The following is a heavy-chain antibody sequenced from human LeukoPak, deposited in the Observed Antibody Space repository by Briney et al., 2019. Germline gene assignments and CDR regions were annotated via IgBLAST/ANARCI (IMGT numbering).Heavy chain of an antibody. J-gene: IGHJ4*02. CDR3: ARDPGEFFEY. D-gene: IGHD3-10*01. CDR2: IKLDGGKY. V-gene: IGHV3-7*01. Sequence: AGGSLRFSGAGSAFTFYSYWMRWVPQAPGKGLEWVANIKLDGGKYYYVDSVRVRFTIFTANAKTSLYLQRKSLRAKAMALCSCARDPGEFFEYWGQRNLGSVSS. CDR1: AFTFYSYW.